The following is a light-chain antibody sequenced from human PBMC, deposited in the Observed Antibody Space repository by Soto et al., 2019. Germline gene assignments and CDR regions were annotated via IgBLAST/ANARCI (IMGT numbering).Light chain of an antibody. CDR3: SSYTTNSTLVV. J-gene: IGLJ2*01. V-gene: IGLV2-14*01. CDR1: SSDVGGYNY. CDR2: DVS. Sequence: QSALTQPASVSGSPGQSITISCTGTSSDVGGYNYVSWYQQHPGKAPKLMIYDVSNRPSGVSNRFSGSKSGNTASLTISGLQAEDEGDYYCSSYTTNSTLVVFGGGTKLTVL.